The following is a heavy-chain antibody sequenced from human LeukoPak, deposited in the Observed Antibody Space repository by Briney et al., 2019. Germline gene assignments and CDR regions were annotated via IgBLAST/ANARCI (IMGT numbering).Heavy chain of an antibody. Sequence: GGSLRLSCAASGFTFNSYAMSWVRQAPGKGLEWVAVISYDGSNKYYADSVKGRFTISRDNSKNTLYLQMNSLRAEDTAVYYCARDRAYSGYDYWSQGTLVTVSS. J-gene: IGHJ4*02. CDR1: GFTFNSYA. D-gene: IGHD5-12*01. CDR3: ARDRAYSGYDY. CDR2: ISYDGSNK. V-gene: IGHV3-30*03.